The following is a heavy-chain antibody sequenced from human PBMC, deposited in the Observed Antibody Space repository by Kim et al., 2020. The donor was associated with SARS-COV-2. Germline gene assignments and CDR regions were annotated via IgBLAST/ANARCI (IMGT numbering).Heavy chain of an antibody. CDR1: GFSFSSYG. D-gene: IGHD2-2*03. CDR3: VRARLAFFDTNGYSAN. Sequence: GGSLRLSCTASGFSFSSYGMQWVRQAPGKGLQWVGFISSNGQSQFYGDSVKGRFIISSDDSKNTLFLQMNSLRVEDTAIYYCVRARLAFFDTNGYSANWGQGAPVTVTS. V-gene: IGHV3-30*03. CDR2: ISSNGQSQ. J-gene: IGHJ4*02.